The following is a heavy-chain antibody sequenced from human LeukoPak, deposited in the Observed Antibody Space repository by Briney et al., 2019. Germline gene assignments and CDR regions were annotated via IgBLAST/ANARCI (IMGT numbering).Heavy chain of an antibody. Sequence: SETLSLTCTVSGGSISSSSYYWSWIRQPPGKGLEWIGEINHSGSTNYNPSLKSRVTISVDTSKNQFSLKLSSVTAADTAVYYCARGRASMVRGVIGFDYWGQGTLVTVSS. J-gene: IGHJ4*02. CDR2: INHSGST. CDR1: GGSISSSSYY. D-gene: IGHD3-10*01. V-gene: IGHV4-39*07. CDR3: ARGRASMVRGVIGFDY.